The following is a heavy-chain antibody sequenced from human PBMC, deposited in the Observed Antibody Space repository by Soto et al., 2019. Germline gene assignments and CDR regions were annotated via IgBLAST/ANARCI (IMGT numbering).Heavy chain of an antibody. V-gene: IGHV1-69*12. CDR2: IIPIFRTP. J-gene: IGHJ6*02. CDR1: GGTFSTSA. CDR3: ARDKDRLQLGGNYYYILDV. Sequence: QVQLEQSGAEVKQPGSSVRVSCKASGGTFSTSAISWVRQAPGQGLEWMGGIIPIFRTPDYAQKFQGRVPVSADECTSTAYMELNGLRSDDTAVYYCARDKDRLQLGGNYYYILDVWGQGTTVTVSS. D-gene: IGHD5-12*01.